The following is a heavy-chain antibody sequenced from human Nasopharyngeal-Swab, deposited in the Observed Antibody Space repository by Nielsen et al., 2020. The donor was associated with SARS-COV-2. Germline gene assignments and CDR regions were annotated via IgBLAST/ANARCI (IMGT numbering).Heavy chain of an antibody. Sequence: VRQAPGKGLEWVAVISYDGGNKYYADSVKGRFTISRDNSKNTLYLQMNSLRAEDTAVYYCAKGGYSGYDPLGMDVWGQGTTVTVSS. D-gene: IGHD5-12*01. J-gene: IGHJ6*02. CDR3: AKGGYSGYDPLGMDV. V-gene: IGHV3-30*18. CDR2: ISYDGGNK.